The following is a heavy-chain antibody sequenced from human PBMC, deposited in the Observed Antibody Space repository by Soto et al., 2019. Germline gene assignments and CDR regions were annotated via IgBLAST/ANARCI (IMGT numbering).Heavy chain of an antibody. CDR3: TTVYYDFWSGYYPDAFDI. V-gene: IGHV3-15*01. CDR2: IKSKTDGGTT. CDR1: GFTFSNAW. J-gene: IGHJ3*02. Sequence: EVQLVESGGGLVKPGGSLRLSCAASGFTFSNAWMSWVRQAPGKGLEWVGRIKSKTDGGTTDYAAPVKGRFTISRDDSKNTLYLQMNSLKTEDTAVYYCTTVYYDFWSGYYPDAFDIWGQGTMVTVSS. D-gene: IGHD3-3*01.